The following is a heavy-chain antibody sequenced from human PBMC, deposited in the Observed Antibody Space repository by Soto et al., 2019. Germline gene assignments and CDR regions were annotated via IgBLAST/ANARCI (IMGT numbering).Heavy chain of an antibody. CDR3: ARESPNDYGDYDTGWWVGYFDY. J-gene: IGHJ4*02. CDR2: IWYDGSNK. V-gene: IGHV3-33*01. D-gene: IGHD4-17*01. Sequence: GGSLRLSCAASGFTFSSYGMHWVRQAPGKGLEWVAVIWYDGSNKYYADSVKGRFTISRDNSKNTLYLQMNSLRAEDTAVYYCARESPNDYGDYDTGWWVGYFDYWGQGTLVTVSS. CDR1: GFTFSSYG.